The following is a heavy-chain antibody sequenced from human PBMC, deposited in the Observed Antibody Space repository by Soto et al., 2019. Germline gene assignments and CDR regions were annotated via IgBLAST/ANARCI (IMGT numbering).Heavy chain of an antibody. J-gene: IGHJ4*02. CDR2: ISYDGSNK. Sequence: GGSLRLSCAASGFTFSSYAMHWVRQAPGKGLEWVAVISYDGSNKYYADSVKGRFTISRDNSKNTLYLQMNSLRAEDTAVYYCARGSEDYFDYWGQGTLVTVSS. CDR3: ARGSEDYFDY. V-gene: IGHV3-30*04. CDR1: GFTFSSYA.